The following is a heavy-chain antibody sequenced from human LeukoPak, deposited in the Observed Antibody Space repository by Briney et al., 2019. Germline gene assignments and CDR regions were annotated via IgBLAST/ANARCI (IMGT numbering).Heavy chain of an antibody. V-gene: IGHV4-39*01. CDR2: IYYSGST. CDR1: GGSISSSPYY. CDR3: ARQDEGYFDY. J-gene: IGHJ4*02. Sequence: PSETLSLTCTVSGGSISSSPYYWVWIRQPPGKGLEWIGTIYYSGSTYYNPSLKSRVTISADTSKNQLSLKLSSVTAADTAVYYCARQDEGYFDYWGQGTLVTVSS.